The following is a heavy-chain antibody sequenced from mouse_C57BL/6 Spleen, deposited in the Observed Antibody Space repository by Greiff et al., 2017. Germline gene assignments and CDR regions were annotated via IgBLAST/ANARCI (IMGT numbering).Heavy chain of an antibody. CDR2: ISYDGSN. Sequence: EVQRVESGPGLVKPSQSLSLTCSVTGYSITSGYYWNWIRQFPGNKLEWMGYISYDGSNNYNPSLKNRISITRDTSKNQFFLKLNSVTTEDTATYYCAREETTVVATSGYFDYWGQGTTLTVSS. CDR3: AREETTVVATSGYFDY. D-gene: IGHD1-1*01. V-gene: IGHV3-6*01. CDR1: GYSITSGYY. J-gene: IGHJ2*01.